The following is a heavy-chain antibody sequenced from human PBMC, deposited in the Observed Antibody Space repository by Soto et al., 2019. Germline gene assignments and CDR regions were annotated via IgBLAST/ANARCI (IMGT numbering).Heavy chain of an antibody. CDR3: AREGHYGGNSLDY. V-gene: IGHV4-59*11. J-gene: IGHJ4*02. CDR2: IYYSGST. CDR1: GGSICDHY. D-gene: IGHD4-17*01. Sequence: PSETLSLTCTVSGGSICDHYWSWIRQPPGKGLEWIGYIYYSGSTNYNPSLKSRVTISVDTSKNQFSPKLSSVTAADTAVYYCAREGHYGGNSLDYWGQGTLVTVSS.